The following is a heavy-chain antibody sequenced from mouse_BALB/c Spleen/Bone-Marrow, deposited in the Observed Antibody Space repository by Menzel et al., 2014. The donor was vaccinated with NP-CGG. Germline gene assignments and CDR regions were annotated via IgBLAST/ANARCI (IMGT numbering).Heavy chain of an antibody. V-gene: IGHV1-4*01. CDR1: GYSFTSYT. CDR2: IVPSSAYS. Sequence: VKLMESGAELARPGASVRMSCKASGYSFTSYTMHWLKQRPGQGLEWIAYIVPSSAYSNYNQKFKDKATLTADRSSSTAYMQLSSLTSEDSAVYYGAREGSYDGCSGHFDYWGPGTTLTVSS. J-gene: IGHJ2*01. CDR3: AREGSYDGCSGHFDY. D-gene: IGHD2-3*01.